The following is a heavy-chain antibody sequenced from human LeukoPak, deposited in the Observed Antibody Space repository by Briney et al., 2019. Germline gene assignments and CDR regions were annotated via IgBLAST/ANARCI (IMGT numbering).Heavy chain of an antibody. V-gene: IGHV3-23*01. D-gene: IGHD1-26*01. CDR3: AGGATDYYYYMDV. Sequence: GGSLRLSCAASGFTFSSYGMSWVRQAPGKGLEWVSAISGRSGSTYYADSVKGRFTISRDNSKNTLYLQMNSLRAEDTAVYYCAGGATDYYYYMDVWGKGTTVTVSS. CDR2: ISGRSGST. J-gene: IGHJ6*03. CDR1: GFTFSSYG.